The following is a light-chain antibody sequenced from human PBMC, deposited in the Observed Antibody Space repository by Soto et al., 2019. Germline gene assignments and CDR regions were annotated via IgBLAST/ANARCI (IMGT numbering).Light chain of an antibody. CDR1: QNIDMY. Sequence: DIQMTQSPSTLSASAGERVTITCRASQNIDMYLAWYQQKPGQAPSLLIYRASSLQSGVPSRFSGSGSGTEFTHTISSLQPDDVAKYDGQQAITYPWTFGQGTKVDIK. J-gene: IGKJ1*01. CDR3: QQAITYPWT. V-gene: IGKV1-5*03. CDR2: RAS.